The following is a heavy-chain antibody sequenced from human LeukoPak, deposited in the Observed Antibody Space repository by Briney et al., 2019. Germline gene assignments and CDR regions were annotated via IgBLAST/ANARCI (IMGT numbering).Heavy chain of an antibody. J-gene: IGHJ2*01. CDR1: GFTFDYYA. V-gene: IGHV3-9*01. CDR2: ISWNSGSI. CDR3: AKDKSFAGYSSGWGWYFDL. D-gene: IGHD6-19*01. Sequence: GGSLRLSCAASGFTFDYYAMHWVRQAPGKGLEWVSGISWNSGSIGYADSVKGRFTISRDNAKNSLYLQMNSLRAEDTALYYCAKDKSFAGYSSGWGWYFDLWGRGTLVTVSS.